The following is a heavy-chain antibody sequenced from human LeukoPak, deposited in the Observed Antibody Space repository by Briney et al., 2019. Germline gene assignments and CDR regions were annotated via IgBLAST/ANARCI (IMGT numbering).Heavy chain of an antibody. D-gene: IGHD3-16*02. CDR1: GGTFSSYA. J-gene: IGHJ4*02. Sequence: GSSVKVSCKASGGTFSSYAISWVRQAPGQGLEWMGGIIPIFGTANYAQKFQGRVTITADKSTSTAYMELSSLRSEDTAVYYCARGTFGGVIAFAPSFDYWGQGTLDTVSS. CDR3: ARGTFGGVIAFAPSFDY. V-gene: IGHV1-69*06. CDR2: IIPIFGTA.